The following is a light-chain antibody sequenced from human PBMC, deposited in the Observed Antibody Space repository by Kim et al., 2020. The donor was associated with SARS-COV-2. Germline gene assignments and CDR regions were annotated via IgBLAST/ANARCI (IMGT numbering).Light chain of an antibody. V-gene: IGKV3-20*01. CDR1: QTVSSDF. Sequence: SPGEGATPSCRASQTVSSDFLAWYQQRPGQAPRLVMYVASSRATGIPDRFSGSGSGTDFTLTISRLEPEDFAVYYCQQYSSLPLTFGGGTKVDIK. CDR2: VAS. J-gene: IGKJ4*01. CDR3: QQYSSLPLT.